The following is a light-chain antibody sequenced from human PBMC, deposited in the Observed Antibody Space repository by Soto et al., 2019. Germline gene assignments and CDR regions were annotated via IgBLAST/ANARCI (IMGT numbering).Light chain of an antibody. Sequence: QSALTQPASVSGSPGQSITISCTGTSSDVGGYNYVSWYQQHPGNAPKPMIYEVSDRPSGVSNRFSGSKSGNTASLTISGLQAEDEADYYCSSWTTSSTLVFGTGTKLTVL. J-gene: IGLJ1*01. V-gene: IGLV2-14*01. CDR3: SSWTTSSTLV. CDR2: EVS. CDR1: SSDVGGYNY.